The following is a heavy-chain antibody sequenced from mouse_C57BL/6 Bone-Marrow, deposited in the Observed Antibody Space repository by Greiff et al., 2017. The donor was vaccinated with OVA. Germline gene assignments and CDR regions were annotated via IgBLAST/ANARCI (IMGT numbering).Heavy chain of an antibody. CDR3: ASGNYEDY. J-gene: IGHJ2*01. CDR1: GYTFTDYY. V-gene: IGHV1-64*01. D-gene: IGHD2-1*01. Sequence: QVQLQQSGAELVRPGASVKLSCKASGYTFTDYYINWVKQRPGQGLEWIGMIHPNSGSTNYNEKFKSKATLTVDKSSSTAYMQLSSLTSEDSAVYYCASGNYEDYWGQGTTLTVSS. CDR2: IHPNSGST.